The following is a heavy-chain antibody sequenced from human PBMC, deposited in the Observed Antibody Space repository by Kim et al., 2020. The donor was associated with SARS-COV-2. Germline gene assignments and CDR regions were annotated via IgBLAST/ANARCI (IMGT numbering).Heavy chain of an antibody. CDR2: INPNSGGT. J-gene: IGHJ5*02. Sequence: ASVKVSCKASGYTFTGYYMHWVRQAPGQGLEWMGWINPNSGGTNYAQKFQGWVTMTRDTSISTAYMELSRLRSDDTAVYYCAISSSWYIGLGWFDPWGQGTLVTVSS. CDR3: AISSSWYIGLGWFDP. V-gene: IGHV1-2*04. D-gene: IGHD6-13*01. CDR1: GYTFTGYY.